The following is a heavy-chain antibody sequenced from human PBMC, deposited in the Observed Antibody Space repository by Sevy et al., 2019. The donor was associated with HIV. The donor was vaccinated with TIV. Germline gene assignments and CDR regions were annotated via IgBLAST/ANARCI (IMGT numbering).Heavy chain of an antibody. Sequence: GGSLRLSCAASGFTFSSYSMNWVRQAPGKGLEWISYISSSSSTIYYADSVKGRFTISRDNAKNSLYLQMSSLKTEDAAVYYCTTGGFSFDSWGQGTLVTVSS. J-gene: IGHJ4*02. CDR3: TTGGFSFDS. CDR1: GFTFSSYS. CDR2: ISSSSSTI. V-gene: IGHV3-48*01.